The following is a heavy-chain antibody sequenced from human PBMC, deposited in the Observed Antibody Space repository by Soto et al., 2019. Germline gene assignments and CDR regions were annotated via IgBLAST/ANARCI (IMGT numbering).Heavy chain of an antibody. CDR2: MSNDGSHT. CDR3: TKGCSSSSNCYIIDY. D-gene: IGHD2-15*01. J-gene: IGHJ4*01. V-gene: IGHV3-30*18. Sequence: QVQLVESGGGVVQPGRSLRLSCAASGFTFSSNGMHWVRQAPGKGLEWVAVMSNDGSHTSYADSAKGRFTISRDNSKNTLYLQMNSLRAEDSGIYYCTKGCSSSSNCYIIDYWGHGAPVTVSS. CDR1: GFTFSSNG.